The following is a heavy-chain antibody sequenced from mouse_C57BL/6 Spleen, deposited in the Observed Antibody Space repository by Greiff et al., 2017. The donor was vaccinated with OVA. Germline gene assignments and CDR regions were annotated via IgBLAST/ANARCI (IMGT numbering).Heavy chain of an antibody. Sequence: QVQLQQSGAELARPGASVKLSCKASGYTFTSYGISWVKQRTGQGLEWIGEIYPRSGNTYYNEKFKGKATLTADKSSSTAYMELRSLTSEDSAVYFCAISYPLSYYSNYDYYAMDYWGQGTSVTVSS. J-gene: IGHJ4*01. CDR1: GYTFTSYG. CDR2: IYPRSGNT. V-gene: IGHV1-81*01. D-gene: IGHD2-5*01. CDR3: AISYPLSYYSNYDYYAMDY.